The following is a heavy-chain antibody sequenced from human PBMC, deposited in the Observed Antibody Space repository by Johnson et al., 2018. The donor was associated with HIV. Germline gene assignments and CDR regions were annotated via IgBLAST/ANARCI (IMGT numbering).Heavy chain of an antibody. V-gene: IGHV3-66*01. CDR1: GFTVSNNF. J-gene: IGHJ3*02. D-gene: IGHD2-21*01. Sequence: VQLVESGGGLVQPGGSLRLSCAASGFTVSNNFMNWVRQAPGKGLEWVSLIYSGGNTYYADSVRGRFTISRDNSKNTLYLQMNSLRAEDTAVYYCAKGPQGIATPDAFDIWGQGTMVTVSS. CDR3: AKGPQGIATPDAFDI. CDR2: IYSGGNT.